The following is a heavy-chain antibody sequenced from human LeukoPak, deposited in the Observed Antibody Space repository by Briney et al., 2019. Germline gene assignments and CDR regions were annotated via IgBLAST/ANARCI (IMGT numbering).Heavy chain of an antibody. CDR1: GGSISSGDYY. Sequence: PSQTLSLTCTVSGGSISSGDYYWSWIRQPPGKGLEWIGYIYYSGSTYYNPSLKSRVTISVDTSKNQFSLKLSSVTAADTAVYYCARGPHYYDSSGYYFDPWGQGTLVTVSS. CDR3: ARGPHYYDSSGYYFDP. D-gene: IGHD3-22*01. V-gene: IGHV4-30-4*08. CDR2: IYYSGST. J-gene: IGHJ5*02.